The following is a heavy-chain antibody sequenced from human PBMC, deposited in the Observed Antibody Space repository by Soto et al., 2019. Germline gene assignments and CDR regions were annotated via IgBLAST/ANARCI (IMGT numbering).Heavy chain of an antibody. V-gene: IGHV3-30*18. D-gene: IGHD1-26*01. J-gene: IGHJ6*02. CDR3: AKDVVVGATPGLGDYYYYYGMDV. Sequence: QVQLVESGGGVVQPGRSLRLSCAASGFTFSSYGMHWVRQAPGKGLEWVAVISYDGSNKYYADSVKGRFTISRDNSKNTLYLQMNSLRAEVTAVYYCAKDVVVGATPGLGDYYYYYGMDVWGQGTTVTVSS. CDR1: GFTFSSYG. CDR2: ISYDGSNK.